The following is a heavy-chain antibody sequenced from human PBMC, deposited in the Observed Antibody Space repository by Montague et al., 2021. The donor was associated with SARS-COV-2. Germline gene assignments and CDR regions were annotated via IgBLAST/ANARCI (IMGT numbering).Heavy chain of an antibody. V-gene: IGHV2-5*01. CDR1: GFSLSTPNVG. J-gene: IGHJ4*02. Sequence: PALGKPTKTLTLTCTFSGFSLSTPNVGVGWIRQPPGKALEWVAVIYSNDEKRHSPSLRNRLTITKDTAKNQVVLSLTYVDPVDTATYYCAHLIRYYDIFTGIPFDYWGQGSQVTVSS. CDR3: AHLIRYYDIFTGIPFDY. D-gene: IGHD3-9*01. CDR2: IYSNDEK.